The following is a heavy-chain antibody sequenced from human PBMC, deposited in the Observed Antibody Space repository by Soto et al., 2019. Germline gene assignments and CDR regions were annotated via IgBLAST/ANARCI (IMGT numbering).Heavy chain of an antibody. V-gene: IGHV3-21*01. CDR1: GFTFSSYS. Sequence: GGSLRLSCAASGFTFSSYSMNWVRQAPGKGLEWVSSISSSSSYIYYADSVKGRFTISRDNAKNSLYLQMNSLRAEDTAVYYCARKHDFWSGYSYYYYMDVWGKGTTVTVSS. J-gene: IGHJ6*03. CDR2: ISSSSSYI. CDR3: ARKHDFWSGYSYYYYMDV. D-gene: IGHD3-3*01.